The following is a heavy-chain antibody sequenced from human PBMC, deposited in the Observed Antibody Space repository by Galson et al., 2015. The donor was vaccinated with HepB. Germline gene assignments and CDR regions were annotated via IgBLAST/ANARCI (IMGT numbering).Heavy chain of an antibody. CDR2: LNGAGDIT. J-gene: IGHJ4*02. CDR1: GFTFGGQP. D-gene: IGHD6-13*01. CDR3: VKPSGISWYVFDY. V-gene: IGHV3-23*01. Sequence: SLRLSCAASGFTFGGQPMSWVRQAPGKGLEWVSTLNGAGDITQYADSVRGRFTISRDNSKNTLYLQMNSLRAEDTAVYYCVKPSGISWYVFDYWGQGALVTVSS.